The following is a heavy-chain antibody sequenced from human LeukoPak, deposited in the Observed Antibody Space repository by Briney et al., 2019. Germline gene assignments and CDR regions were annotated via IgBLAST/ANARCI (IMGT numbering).Heavy chain of an antibody. V-gene: IGHV3-15*07. Sequence: GGSLRLSCAASGFTFSNAWMNWVRQAPGKGLEWVGRIKSKTDGGTTDYAAPVKGRFTISRDDSKNTLYLQMNSLKTEDTAVYYCTTDQGYYDSSGYYYPYYFDYWGQGTLVTVSS. J-gene: IGHJ4*02. CDR3: TTDQGYYDSSGYYYPYYFDY. D-gene: IGHD3-22*01. CDR1: GFTFSNAW. CDR2: IKSKTDGGTT.